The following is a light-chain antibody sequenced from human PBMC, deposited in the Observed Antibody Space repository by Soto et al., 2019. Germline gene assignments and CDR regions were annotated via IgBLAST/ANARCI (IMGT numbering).Light chain of an antibody. Sequence: QSVLTQAPSASGTPGQRVTISCSGSSSNIGRSSVNWYQHLPGTAPKLLIHSNDRRPSGVPERFSGSKSGTSASLAISGLQSEDEADYYCSAWDDSLNGLYVFGTGTKVTVL. CDR3: SAWDDSLNGLYV. J-gene: IGLJ1*01. V-gene: IGLV1-44*01. CDR1: SSNIGRSS. CDR2: SND.